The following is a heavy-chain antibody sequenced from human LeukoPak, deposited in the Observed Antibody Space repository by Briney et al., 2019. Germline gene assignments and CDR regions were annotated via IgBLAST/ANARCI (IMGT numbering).Heavy chain of an antibody. J-gene: IGHJ4*02. CDR1: GFTFDDYA. Sequence: GRSLRLSCAASGFTFDDYAMHWVRQAPGKGLEWVSGISWNSGSIGYADSVKGRFTISRDNAKNSLYLHMNSLRAEDMALYYCAKGGVRYYYGSGSSVDYWGQGTLVTVSS. D-gene: IGHD3-10*01. CDR2: ISWNSGSI. CDR3: AKGGVRYYYGSGSSVDY. V-gene: IGHV3-9*03.